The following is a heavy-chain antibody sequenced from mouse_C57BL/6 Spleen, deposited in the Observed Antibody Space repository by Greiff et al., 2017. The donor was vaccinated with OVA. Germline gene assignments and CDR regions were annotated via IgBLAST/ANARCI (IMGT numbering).Heavy chain of an antibody. CDR3: ARSNYGEGYYFDY. CDR1: GYTFTSYW. D-gene: IGHD2-5*01. Sequence: VQLQQPGAELVRPGSSVKLSCKASGYTFTSYWMHWVKQRPIQGLEWIGNIDPSDSETHYNQKFKDKATLTVDKSSSTAYMQLSSLTSEDSAVYYGARSNYGEGYYFDYWGQGTTLTVSS. V-gene: IGHV1-52*01. CDR2: IDPSDSET. J-gene: IGHJ2*01.